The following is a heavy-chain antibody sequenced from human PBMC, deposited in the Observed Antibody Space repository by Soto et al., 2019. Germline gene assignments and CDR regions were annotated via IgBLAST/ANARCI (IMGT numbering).Heavy chain of an antibody. V-gene: IGHV3-30*03. CDR3: TGEVASGY. J-gene: IGHJ4*02. Sequence: QVQLVESGGGVVQPGRSLRLSCAVSGFTVSTYGMHWVRQAPGKGLEWVAVISRDGGTKYYADSVKGRFTISRDNSRNTLFREMNSLRSADMAVYYCTGEVASGYWGQGTLVTVSS. D-gene: IGHD2-8*02. CDR2: ISRDGGTK. CDR1: GFTVSTYG.